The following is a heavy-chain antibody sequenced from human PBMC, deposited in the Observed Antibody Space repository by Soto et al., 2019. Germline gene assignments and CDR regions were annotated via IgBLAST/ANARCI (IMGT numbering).Heavy chain of an antibody. CDR2: FDPEDGET. J-gene: IGHJ6*03. V-gene: IGHV1-24*01. D-gene: IGHD2-2*01. CDR3: ARGPAAMSYYYYYMYV. CDR1: GYTLTELS. Sequence: ASVKVSCKVSGYTLTELSMHWVRQAPGKGLEWMGGFDPEDGETIYAQKFQGRVTMTEDTSTDTAYMELSSLRSEDTAVYYCARGPAAMSYYYYYMYVWGKGNTVTVSS.